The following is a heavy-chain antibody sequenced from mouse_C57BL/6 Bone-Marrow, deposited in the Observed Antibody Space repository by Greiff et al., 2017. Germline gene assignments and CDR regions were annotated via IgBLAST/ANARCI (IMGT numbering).Heavy chain of an antibody. Sequence: QVQLKESGPALVKPGASVKLSCKASGYTFTSYDINWVKQRPGQGLEWIGWIYPRDGSTKYNEKFKGKATLTVDTSSSTAYMELHSLTSEDSAVYFCARIKVDSSSGDWYCEGWGTGTTVTVSS. CDR3: ARIKVDSSSGDWYCEG. CDR1: GYTFTSYD. CDR2: IYPRDGST. V-gene: IGHV1-85*01. D-gene: IGHD1-1*01. J-gene: IGHJ1*03.